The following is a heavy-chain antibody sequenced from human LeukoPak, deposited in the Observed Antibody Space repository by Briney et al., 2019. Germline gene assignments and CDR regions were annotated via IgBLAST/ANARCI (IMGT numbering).Heavy chain of an antibody. D-gene: IGHD2-2*01. Sequence: SVKVSCKASGGTFSSYTISWVRQAPGQGLEWMGRIIPILGIANYAQKFQGRVTITADKFTSTAYMELSSLRSEDTAVYYCASSSDCSSTSCRDYWGQGTLVTVSS. V-gene: IGHV1-69*02. J-gene: IGHJ4*02. CDR2: IIPILGIA. CDR3: ASSSDCSSTSCRDY. CDR1: GGTFSSYT.